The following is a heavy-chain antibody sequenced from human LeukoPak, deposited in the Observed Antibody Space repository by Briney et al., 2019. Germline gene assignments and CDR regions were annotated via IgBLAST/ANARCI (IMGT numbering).Heavy chain of an antibody. Sequence: SLKVSCKASGGTFSSYAISWVRQAPGHGLEWMGGIIPIFGTANYAQKFQGRVTITTDESTSTAYMELSSLRSEDTAVYYCARDGEGRYYDSSVLYAFDIWGQGTMVTVSS. CDR1: GGTFSSYA. V-gene: IGHV1-69*05. J-gene: IGHJ3*02. CDR2: IIPIFGTA. D-gene: IGHD3-22*01. CDR3: ARDGEGRYYDSSVLYAFDI.